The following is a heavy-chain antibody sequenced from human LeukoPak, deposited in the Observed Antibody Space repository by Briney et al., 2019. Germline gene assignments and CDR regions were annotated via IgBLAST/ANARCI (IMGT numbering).Heavy chain of an antibody. D-gene: IGHD3-3*01. Sequence: ASVKVSCKASGYTFTGYYMHWVRQAPGQGLEWMGWINPNSGNTGYAQKFQGRVTMTRNTSISTAYMELSSLRSEDTAVYYCARGAQGLTIFGVVKKAFDIWGQGTMVTVSS. V-gene: IGHV1-8*02. CDR1: GYTFTGYY. CDR3: ARGAQGLTIFGVVKKAFDI. J-gene: IGHJ3*02. CDR2: INPNSGNT.